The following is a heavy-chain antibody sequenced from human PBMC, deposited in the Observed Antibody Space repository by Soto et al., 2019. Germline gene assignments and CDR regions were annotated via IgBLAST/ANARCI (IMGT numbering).Heavy chain of an antibody. D-gene: IGHD2-2*02. CDR1: GFTFSSYA. CDR3: ARDFLYRSSTSCYIHWFDP. Sequence: GGSLRLSCAASGFTFSSYAMHWVRQAPGKGLEWVAVISYDGSNKYYADSVKGRFTISRDNSKNTLYLQMNSLRAEDTAVYYCARDFLYRSSTSCYIHWFDPWGQGTLEPVSS. J-gene: IGHJ5*02. CDR2: ISYDGSNK. V-gene: IGHV3-30-3*01.